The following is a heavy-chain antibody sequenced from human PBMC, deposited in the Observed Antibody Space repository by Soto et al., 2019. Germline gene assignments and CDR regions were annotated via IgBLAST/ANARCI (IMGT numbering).Heavy chain of an antibody. J-gene: IGHJ4*02. D-gene: IGHD2-15*01. CDR3: VTGVVAAADY. V-gene: IGHV4-34*01. CDR2: INHSGST. Sequence: QVQLQQWGAGLLKPSETLSLTCAVYGGSFSGYYWSWIRQPPGKGLEWIGEINHSGSTNYNPSLKSRVTISVDTSKNQFSLKLSSVTAADTAVYYCVTGVVAAADYWGQGTLVTVSS. CDR1: GGSFSGYY.